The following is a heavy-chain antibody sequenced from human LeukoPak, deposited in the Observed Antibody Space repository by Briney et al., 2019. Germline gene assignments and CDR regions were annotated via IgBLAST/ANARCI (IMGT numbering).Heavy chain of an antibody. Sequence: SQTLSLTCTVSGGSISSGGYYWSWIRQHPGKGLEWIGYIYYSGSTYYNPSLKSRVTIPVDTSKNQFSLKLSSVTAADTAVYYCARERTVTGTLDYWGQGTLVTVSS. D-gene: IGHD1-14*01. CDR1: GGSISSGGYY. V-gene: IGHV4-31*03. J-gene: IGHJ4*02. CDR2: IYYSGST. CDR3: ARERTVTGTLDY.